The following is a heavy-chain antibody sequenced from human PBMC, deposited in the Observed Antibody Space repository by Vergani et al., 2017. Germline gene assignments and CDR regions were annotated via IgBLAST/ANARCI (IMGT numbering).Heavy chain of an antibody. CDR2: IHTTGST. CDR1: GASVTSGDYY. CDR3: ARGHPLNL. V-gene: IGHV4-61*02. J-gene: IGHJ3*01. Sequence: QVQLQESGPGLVKPSQTLSLTCIVSGASVTSGDYYWTWVRQPAGKGLEWIGRIHTTGSTNYNPSLESRVTKSMSASNNQFSLRLTSVAVADTALYYCARGHPLNLWGLGTLVTVSP.